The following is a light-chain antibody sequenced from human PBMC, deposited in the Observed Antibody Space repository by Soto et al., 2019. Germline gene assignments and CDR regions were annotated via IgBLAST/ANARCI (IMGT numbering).Light chain of an antibody. Sequence: DIQMTQSPSSLSASIGDRVILTCQASQDIANSLNWYQHKPGRAPKLLIYDASNLERGVPARFSGSGSGTDFSFTISSLQPEDIATYYCQQSYSTPPVTFGGGTKVEIK. CDR3: QQSYSTPPVT. V-gene: IGKV1-33*01. CDR1: QDIANS. CDR2: DAS. J-gene: IGKJ4*01.